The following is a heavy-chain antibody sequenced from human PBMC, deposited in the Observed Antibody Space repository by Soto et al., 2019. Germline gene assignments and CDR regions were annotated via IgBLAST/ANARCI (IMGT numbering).Heavy chain of an antibody. CDR3: CDDSSSYYYLDY. CDR2: IKSKTDGGTT. J-gene: IGHJ4*02. D-gene: IGHD3-22*01. CDR1: GFTFSNAW. Sequence: GGSLRLSCAASGFTFSNAWMSWVRQAPGKGLEWVGRIKSKTDGGTTDYAAPVKGRFTISRDDSKNTLYLQMNSLKTEDTAVYYCCDDSSSYYYLDYWGQGTLVTVSS. V-gene: IGHV3-15*01.